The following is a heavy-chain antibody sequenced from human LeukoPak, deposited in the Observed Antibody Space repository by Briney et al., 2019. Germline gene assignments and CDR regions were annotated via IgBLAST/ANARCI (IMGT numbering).Heavy chain of an antibody. Sequence: PGGSLRLSCAASGLTFSSYGMNWVRQAPGKGLEWVSYISSSSSTIYYADSVKGRFTISRDNAKNSLYLQMNSLRAEDTAVYYCARDKDSYGPVMDVWGKGTTVTISS. J-gene: IGHJ6*04. D-gene: IGHD5-18*01. CDR1: GLTFSSYG. CDR3: ARDKDSYGPVMDV. CDR2: ISSSSSTI. V-gene: IGHV3-48*01.